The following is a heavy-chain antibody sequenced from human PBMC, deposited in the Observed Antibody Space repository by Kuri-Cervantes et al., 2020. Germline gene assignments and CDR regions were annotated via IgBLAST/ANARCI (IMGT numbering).Heavy chain of an antibody. V-gene: IGHV2-5*02. CDR1: GFSLSPSGVG. Sequence: SGPTLVKPTQTLTLTCTFSGFSLSPSGVGVAWIRQPPGKALEWLALIYWDDDKRYSPSLKNRLTITKETSKNQVVLTMTNIDPVDTATYYCAHMAYSGSYWIWFDPWGQGTLVTVSS. CDR3: AHMAYSGSYWIWFDP. D-gene: IGHD1-26*01. CDR2: IYWDDDK. J-gene: IGHJ5*02.